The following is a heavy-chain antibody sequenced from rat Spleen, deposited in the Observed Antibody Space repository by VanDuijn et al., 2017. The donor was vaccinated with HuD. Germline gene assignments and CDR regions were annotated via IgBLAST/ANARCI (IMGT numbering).Heavy chain of an antibody. CDR3: TTSMGLTPYWFAY. Sequence: EVQLVESGGGLVQPGRSLKLSCVASGFTFSDYYMVWVRQAPKKGLEWVASISYEGGNTYYGDSVKGRFTISRDIAKSTLYLQMNSLRSEDTATYYCTTSMGLTPYWFAYWGPGTLVTVSS. J-gene: IGHJ3*01. V-gene: IGHV5-22*01. CDR2: ISYEGGNT. CDR1: GFTFSDYY. D-gene: IGHD1-9*01.